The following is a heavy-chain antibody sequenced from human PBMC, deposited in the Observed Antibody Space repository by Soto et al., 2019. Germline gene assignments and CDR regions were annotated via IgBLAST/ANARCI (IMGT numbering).Heavy chain of an antibody. Sequence: VQLLESGGGLVQPGGSLRLSCAASGFTFRDYAMNWVRQDPGKGLEWVSDISGSGDSARYADSVKGRFTISRDNSRDTLYLQMNSLRVDDTAVYYCGKERRGSGWSVCNYWGQGDLVTVSS. J-gene: IGHJ4*02. CDR1: GFTFRDYA. CDR2: ISGSGDSA. D-gene: IGHD6-19*01. V-gene: IGHV3-23*01. CDR3: GKERRGSGWSVCNY.